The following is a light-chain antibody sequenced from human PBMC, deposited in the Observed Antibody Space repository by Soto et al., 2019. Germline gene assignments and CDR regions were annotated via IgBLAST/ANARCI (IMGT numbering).Light chain of an antibody. J-gene: IGKJ4*01. CDR3: QQRSNWPRIT. Sequence: EIVLTQSPATLSLSPGERATLSCRASQSVSSYLAWYQQKPGQAPRLLSYDASNRATGIPARFSGSGSGTDFTLTISSLEPEDFAVYYCQQRSNWPRITFGGGTKVEIK. CDR2: DAS. V-gene: IGKV3-11*01. CDR1: QSVSSY.